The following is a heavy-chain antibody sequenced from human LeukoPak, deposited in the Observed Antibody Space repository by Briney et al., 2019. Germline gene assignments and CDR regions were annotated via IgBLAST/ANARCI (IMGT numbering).Heavy chain of an antibody. D-gene: IGHD3-22*01. V-gene: IGHV1-46*01. Sequence: ASVKVSCKASVYSFTSYYMHWVRQAPGQGLEWMGIINPSGGSTSYAQKFQGRVTMTRDTSTSTVYMELSSLRSEDTAVYYCARATYYYDSSGLSGRYFDLWGRGTLVTVSS. CDR3: ARATYYYDSSGLSGRYFDL. CDR1: VYSFTSYY. J-gene: IGHJ2*01. CDR2: INPSGGST.